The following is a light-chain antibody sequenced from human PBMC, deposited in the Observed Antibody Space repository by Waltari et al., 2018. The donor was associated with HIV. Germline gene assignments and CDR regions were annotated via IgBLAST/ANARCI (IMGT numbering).Light chain of an antibody. CDR3: SSYAGSNNYV. V-gene: IGLV2-8*01. CDR2: EVS. Sequence: QSALTQPPSASGSPGQSVTISCTGTSSEVGGYNNVSWYQQHPGKAPKHMIYEVSSRPSAVPARFSGSKSGTAASLPVSGLQAEDEADYYCSSYAGSNNYVFGPGTKVTVL. CDR1: SSEVGGYNN. J-gene: IGLJ1*01.